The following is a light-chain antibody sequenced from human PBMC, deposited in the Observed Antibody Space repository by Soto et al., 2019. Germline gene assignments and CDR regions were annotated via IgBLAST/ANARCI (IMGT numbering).Light chain of an antibody. Sequence: DIQLTQSPSFLSASVGDRVTITCRASQGISSYLAWYQQKPGKAPKLLIYAASTLRSGVPSRFSGSGSGTDFTLTISSLQPEDFATYYCQQLNSYPRLTFGGGTKVEMK. CDR3: QQLNSYPRLT. V-gene: IGKV1-9*01. CDR1: QGISSY. CDR2: AAS. J-gene: IGKJ4*01.